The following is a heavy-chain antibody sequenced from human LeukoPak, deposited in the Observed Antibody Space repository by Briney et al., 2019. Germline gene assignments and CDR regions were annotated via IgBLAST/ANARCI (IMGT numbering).Heavy chain of an antibody. CDR3: AAVLYSSSWLN. J-gene: IGHJ4*02. Sequence: GGSLRLSCAASGFTFNNYAMNWVRQAPGKGLEWVSAISGSGGSTYYADSVKGRFTISRDNSKNTLYLQMNSLRAEDTAVYYCAAVLYSSSWLNWGQGTLVTVSS. CDR1: GFTFNNYA. V-gene: IGHV3-23*01. D-gene: IGHD6-13*01. CDR2: ISGSGGST.